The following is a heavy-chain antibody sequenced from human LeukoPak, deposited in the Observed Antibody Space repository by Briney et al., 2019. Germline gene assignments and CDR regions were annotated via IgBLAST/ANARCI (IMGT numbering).Heavy chain of an antibody. CDR2: IYHSGST. CDR3: ARGVYSGYDFAY. J-gene: IGHJ4*02. V-gene: IGHV4-38-2*02. CDR1: GYSISSDYY. Sequence: SETLSLTCTVSGYSISSDYYWGWIRQPPGKGLEWIGFIYHSGSTYYNPSLKSRVTISVDTSKNQFSLKLSSVTAADTAVYYCARGVYSGYDFAYWGQGTLVTVSS. D-gene: IGHD5-12*01.